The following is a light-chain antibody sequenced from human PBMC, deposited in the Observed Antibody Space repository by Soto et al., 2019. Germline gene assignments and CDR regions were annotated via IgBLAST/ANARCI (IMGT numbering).Light chain of an antibody. V-gene: IGKV3-15*01. CDR1: QSVGNN. Sequence: EIVVTQSPATLSVSTGERATLSCRASQSVGNNFAWYQQKPGQAPRLLIFATSTRATGVPARFSGSGSGTDFTLTISSLQSEDFAVYYCQQYGDWPLTFGGGAKVEIE. J-gene: IGKJ4*01. CDR3: QQYGDWPLT. CDR2: ATS.